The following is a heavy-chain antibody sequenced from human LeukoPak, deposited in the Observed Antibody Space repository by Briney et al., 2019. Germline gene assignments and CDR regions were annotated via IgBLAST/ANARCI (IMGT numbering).Heavy chain of an antibody. V-gene: IGHV3-7*03. Sequence: PGGSLRLSCAASGFTFSSYWMSWVRQAPGKGLEWVANIKQDGSEKYYVDSVKGRFTISRDNAKNSLYLQMNSLRAEDTAVYYCAKDSCTSCPFAEYFQHWGQGTLVTVSS. CDR3: AKDSCTSCPFAEYFQH. J-gene: IGHJ1*01. CDR2: IKQDGSEK. CDR1: GFTFSSYW. D-gene: IGHD2-2*01.